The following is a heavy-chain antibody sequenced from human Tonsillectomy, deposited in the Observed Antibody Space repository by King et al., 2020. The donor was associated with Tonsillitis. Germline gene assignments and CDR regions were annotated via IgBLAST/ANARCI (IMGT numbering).Heavy chain of an antibody. J-gene: IGHJ4*01. CDR1: GFTFSNYS. CDR2: LSGDGDST. D-gene: IGHD3-16*01. V-gene: IGHV3-23*04. Sequence: VQLVESGGGLVQPGGSLRLSCAASGFTFSNYSMSWVRQAPGKGLEWFSGLSGDGDSTYYADSVKGRFTISRDNSKGTLSLQMNSLRAEDTAVYYCARLNFFDYWGHGTLVTVSS. CDR3: ARLNFFDY.